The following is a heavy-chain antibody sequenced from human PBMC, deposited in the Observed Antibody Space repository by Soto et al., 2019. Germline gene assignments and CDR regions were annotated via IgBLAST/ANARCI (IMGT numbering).Heavy chain of an antibody. J-gene: IGHJ6*02. CDR3: ARKLGYCISTSCSVDYYYGMDV. V-gene: IGHV1-18*01. D-gene: IGHD2-2*01. Sequence: ASVKVSCKASGYTFTSYGISWVRQAPGQGLEWMGWISAYNGNTNYAQKLQGRVTMTTDTSTSTAYMELRSLRSDDTAVYYCARKLGYCISTSCSVDYYYGMDVWGQGTTVTVS. CDR2: ISAYNGNT. CDR1: GYTFTSYG.